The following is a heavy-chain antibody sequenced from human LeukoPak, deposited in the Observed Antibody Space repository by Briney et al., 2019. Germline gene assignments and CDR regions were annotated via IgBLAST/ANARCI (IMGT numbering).Heavy chain of an antibody. CDR3: ARGRGSGYHNWFDP. Sequence: ASVKVSCKASGYTFTSYYMHWVRQAPGQGLEWMGWINTNTGNPTYAQGFTGRFVFSLDTSVSTAYLQISSLKAEDTAVYYCARGRGSGYHNWFDPWGQGTLVTVSS. CDR1: GYTFTSYY. CDR2: INTNTGNP. J-gene: IGHJ5*02. V-gene: IGHV7-4-1*02. D-gene: IGHD3-22*01.